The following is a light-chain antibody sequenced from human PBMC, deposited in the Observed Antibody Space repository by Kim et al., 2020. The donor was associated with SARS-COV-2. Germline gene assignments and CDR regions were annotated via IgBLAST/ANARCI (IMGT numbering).Light chain of an antibody. CDR1: QSITIR. Sequence: SSSIGDRVTITCRASQSITIRLAWYQQKPGKAPKLLIYKASNLESGVPSRFSGSGSGTEFTLTISSLQPDDLATYYCQQYNGYPYTFGQGTKLEIK. CDR3: QQYNGYPYT. V-gene: IGKV1-5*03. J-gene: IGKJ2*01. CDR2: KAS.